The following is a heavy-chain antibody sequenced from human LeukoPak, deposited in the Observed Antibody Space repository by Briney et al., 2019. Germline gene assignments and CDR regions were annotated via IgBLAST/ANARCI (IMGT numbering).Heavy chain of an antibody. CDR2: ISGYNALT. D-gene: IGHD3-9*01. CDR3: AREGAYIDWPQAPDI. CDR1: GYTFSSYS. V-gene: IGHV1-18*01. J-gene: IGHJ3*02. Sequence: ASVKVSCKASGYTFSSYSISWVRQAPGQGLEWMGWISGYNALTETAQKVQGRLTLTTDTSTTTAYMELRTLRSDDTAVYYCAREGAYIDWPQAPDIWGQATMVTVS.